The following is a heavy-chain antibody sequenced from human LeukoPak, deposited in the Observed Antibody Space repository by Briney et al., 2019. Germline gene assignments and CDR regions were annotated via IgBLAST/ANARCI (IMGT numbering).Heavy chain of an antibody. CDR2: ISSSSSYI. CDR3: ARSVGCSGGSCYDYFDY. D-gene: IGHD2-15*01. V-gene: IGHV3-21*01. CDR1: GFTFSSYA. J-gene: IGHJ4*02. Sequence: PGGSLRLSCAASGFTFSSYAMSWVRQAPGKGLEWVSSISSSSSYIYYADSVKGRFTISRDNAKNSLYLQMNSLRAEDTAVYYCARSVGCSGGSCYDYFDYWGQGTLVTVSS.